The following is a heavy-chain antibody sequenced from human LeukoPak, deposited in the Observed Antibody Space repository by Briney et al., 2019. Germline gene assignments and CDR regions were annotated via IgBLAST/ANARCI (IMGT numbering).Heavy chain of an antibody. CDR1: GFTFSSYA. Sequence: GGSLRLSCAASGFTFSSYAMNWVRQAPGKGPEWVSVISDSGYSTYYADSVKGRFTISRDDSKNTLYLHMNSLSAEDTAVYYCANVYTGSPSVWGQGTLVTVSS. V-gene: IGHV3-23*01. CDR3: ANVYTGSPSV. D-gene: IGHD1-26*01. CDR2: ISDSGYST. J-gene: IGHJ4*02.